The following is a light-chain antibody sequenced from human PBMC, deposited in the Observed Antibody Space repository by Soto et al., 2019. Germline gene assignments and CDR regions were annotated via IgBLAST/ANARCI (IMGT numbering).Light chain of an antibody. CDR3: QQRNIFPTRT. Sequence: RVLTKSPATLSLSQGERATLAXRASPSLSSYLTWYQQKPGQXTRLLXXGEXNRAAAIPARFSGSGSGKDFTLIISSLEPEDSLVYYCQQRNIFPTRTFGQGTRLEIK. V-gene: IGKV3-11*01. CDR1: PSLSSY. J-gene: IGKJ5*01. CDR2: GEX.